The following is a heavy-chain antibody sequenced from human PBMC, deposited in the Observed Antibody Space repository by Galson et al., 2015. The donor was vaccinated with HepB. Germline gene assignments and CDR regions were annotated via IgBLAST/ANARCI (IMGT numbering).Heavy chain of an antibody. V-gene: IGHV3-7*01. D-gene: IGHD2-21*02. J-gene: IGHJ4*02. CDR2: IKQGGSDK. Sequence: SLRLSCAASGFTFSSYWMSWVRQAPGKGLEWVANIKQGGSDKYYVDSVKGRFTISRDDAENSLSLQMNSLRAKDTAVYYCARGTAFDSWGQGTLVTVSS. CDR3: ARGTAFDS. CDR1: GFTFSSYW.